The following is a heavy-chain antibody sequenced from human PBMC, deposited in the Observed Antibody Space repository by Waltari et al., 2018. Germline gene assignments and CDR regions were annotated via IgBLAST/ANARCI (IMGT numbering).Heavy chain of an antibody. D-gene: IGHD2-15*01. CDR3: ARGSIARALDI. CDR2: ISSSGSTI. CDR1: AFTFHCSE. V-gene: IGHV3-48*03. Sequence: ELQLVVSGGGLVQPGGSLILSCSASAFTFHCSEMTGVRQAPGKGLEWVSDISSSGSTIYYADSVKCRFTISRDNAKNSLYLQMNSLRAEDTAVYYCARGSIARALDIWGKGTMVTVSS. J-gene: IGHJ3*02.